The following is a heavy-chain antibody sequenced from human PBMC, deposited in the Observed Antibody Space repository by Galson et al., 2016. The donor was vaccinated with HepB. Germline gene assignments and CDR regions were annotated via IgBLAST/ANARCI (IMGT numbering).Heavy chain of an antibody. Sequence: SLRLSCADSRFTFRSFGMNWVRQAPGKGLERVSSISGDSRYKFYGDSVKGRFTISRDNAKNSLYLLLSSLRAEDTAIYYCARSGSTGYFDYWGQGTLVTVSS. V-gene: IGHV3-21*01. CDR2: ISGDSRYK. CDR1: RFTFRSFG. CDR3: ARSGSTGYFDY. J-gene: IGHJ4*02. D-gene: IGHD3-9*01.